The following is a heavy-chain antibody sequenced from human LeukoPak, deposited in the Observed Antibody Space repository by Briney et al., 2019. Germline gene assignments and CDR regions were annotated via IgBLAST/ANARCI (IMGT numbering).Heavy chain of an antibody. CDR2: IYYSGST. D-gene: IGHD3-10*01. Sequence: SETPSLTCTVSGGSISSYYWCWIRQPPGKGLEWVGYIYYSGSTNYNPSLKSRVSISVDTSKNQFSLKLSSVTAADTAVYYCARAAYYYGSGSYSDIWGQGTMVTVSS. CDR1: GGSISSYY. CDR3: ARAAYYYGSGSYSDI. J-gene: IGHJ3*02. V-gene: IGHV4-59*01.